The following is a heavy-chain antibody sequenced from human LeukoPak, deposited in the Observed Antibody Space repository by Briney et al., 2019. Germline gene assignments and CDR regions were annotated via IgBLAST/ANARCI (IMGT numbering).Heavy chain of an antibody. J-gene: IGHJ5*02. D-gene: IGHD3-10*01. CDR3: ARVFGELTNWFDP. CDR2: IYYSGST. V-gene: IGHV4-59*01. Sequence: SETLSLTCTVSGGSISSYYWSWIRQPPGKGLEWIGYIYYSGSTNYNPSLKSRVTISVDTSKNQFSLKLSSVTAADTAVYYCARVFGELTNWFDPWGQGTLVTVSS. CDR1: GGSISSYY.